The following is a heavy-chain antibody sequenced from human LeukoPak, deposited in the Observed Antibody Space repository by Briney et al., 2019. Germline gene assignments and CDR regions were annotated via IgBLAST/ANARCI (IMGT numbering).Heavy chain of an antibody. D-gene: IGHD6-19*01. V-gene: IGHV3-23*01. CDR1: GFTFSSYA. CDR3: ARPGITVAGTRWFDP. CDR2: IGSGGGSI. Sequence: GGSLRLSCAASGFTFSSYAMSWFRQAPGKGLEWVSAIGSGGGSIYYADSVKGRFTISRDNSKSTLLLQMNSLRAEDSAINYCARPGITVAGTRWFDPWGQGTLVTVSS. J-gene: IGHJ5*02.